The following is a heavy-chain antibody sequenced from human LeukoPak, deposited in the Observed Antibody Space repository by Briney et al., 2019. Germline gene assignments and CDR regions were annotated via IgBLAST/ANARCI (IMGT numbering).Heavy chain of an antibody. D-gene: IGHD3-10*01. Sequence: GGSLRLSCAASGFTFSSYDLHWVRHITGKGLEWVSAIGTTGDTYYPGSVKGRFTISRENAKNSLYLQMNSLRAGDTAVYYCARAISMVRGVNYFDYWGQGTLVTVSS. CDR1: GFTFSSYD. V-gene: IGHV3-13*04. J-gene: IGHJ4*02. CDR3: ARAISMVRGVNYFDY. CDR2: IGTTGDT.